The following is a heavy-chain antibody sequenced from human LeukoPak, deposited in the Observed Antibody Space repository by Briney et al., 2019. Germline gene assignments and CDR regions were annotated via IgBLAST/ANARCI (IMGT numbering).Heavy chain of an antibody. Sequence: PGRSLRLSCAVSEFIFSHFAMHWVRQAPGKGLEWVAVVSSHGNDGYYADSVKGRFTISRDNSKNTLYLQIDSLRAEDTAIYYCTRDAYNFNDFDYWGQGTLVTVSS. D-gene: IGHD5-24*01. J-gene: IGHJ4*02. CDR1: EFIFSHFA. V-gene: IGHV3-30*01. CDR2: VSSHGNDG. CDR3: TRDAYNFNDFDY.